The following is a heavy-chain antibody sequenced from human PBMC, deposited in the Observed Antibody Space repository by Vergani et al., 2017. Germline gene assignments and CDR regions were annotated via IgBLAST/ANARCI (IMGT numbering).Heavy chain of an antibody. CDR3: ANQGYCTNGVCHRAFDY. V-gene: IGHV3-23*01. D-gene: IGHD2-8*01. CDR2: ISGSGGST. J-gene: IGHJ4*02. CDR1: GFTFSSYA. Sequence: EVQLLESGGGLVQPGGSLRLSCAASGFTFSSYAMSWVRQAPGKGLERVSAISGSGGSTYYADSVKGRFTISRDNSKNTLYLQMNSLRAEDTAVYYCANQGYCTNGVCHRAFDYWGQGTLVTVSS.